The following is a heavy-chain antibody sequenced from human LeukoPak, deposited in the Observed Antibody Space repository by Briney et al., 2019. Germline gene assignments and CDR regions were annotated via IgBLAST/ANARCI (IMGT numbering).Heavy chain of an antibody. CDR2: INPNSGGT. CDR3: ARCLSNWYSN. D-gene: IGHD6-13*01. CDR1: GYTFTGYY. J-gene: IGHJ4*02. V-gene: IGHV1-2*02. Sequence: ASVKVSCKASGYTFTGYYMHWVRQAPGQGLEWMGWINPNSGGTNYAQKFQGRVTMTRDTSINTVYMELSRLRSDDTAVYYCARCLSNWYSNWGQGTLVTVSS.